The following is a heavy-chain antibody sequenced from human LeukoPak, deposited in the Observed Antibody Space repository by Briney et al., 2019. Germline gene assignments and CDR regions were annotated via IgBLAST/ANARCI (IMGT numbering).Heavy chain of an antibody. D-gene: IGHD1-26*01. CDR2: ISWNSGST. J-gene: IGHJ6*02. Sequence: GGSLRLSCAASGFTFDDYAMHWVRQAPGKGLEWVSGISWNSGSTYYADSVKGRFTMSRDNSKNTLYLQMNSLRAEDTAVYYCAKEEVGFTYYYYGMDVWGQGTTVTVSS. CDR3: AKEEVGFTYYYYGMDV. V-gene: IGHV3-23*01. CDR1: GFTFDDYA.